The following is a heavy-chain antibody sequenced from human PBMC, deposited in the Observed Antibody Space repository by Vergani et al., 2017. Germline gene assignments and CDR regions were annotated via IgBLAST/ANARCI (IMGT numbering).Heavy chain of an antibody. J-gene: IGHJ5*02. CDR3: ARDRWRIAADGTGWFDP. D-gene: IGHD6-13*01. V-gene: IGHV1-2*02. Sequence: QVQLVQSGAEVKKPGASVKVSCKASGYTFTGYYMHWVRQAPGQGLEWMGWINPNSGGTNYAQKFQGRVTMTRDTSISTAYMELSRLRSDDTAVYYCARDRWRIAADGTGWFDPWGQGTLVTVSS. CDR1: GYTFTGYY. CDR2: INPNSGGT.